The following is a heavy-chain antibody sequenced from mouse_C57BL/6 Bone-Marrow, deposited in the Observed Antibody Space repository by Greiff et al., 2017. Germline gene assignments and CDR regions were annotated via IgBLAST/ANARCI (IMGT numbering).Heavy chain of an antibody. CDR1: GYTFTSYG. D-gene: IGHD1-1*01. J-gene: IGHJ2*01. CDR2: IYPRSGNT. Sequence: QVQLQQSGAELARPGASVKLSCKASGYTFTSYGISWVKQRTGQGLEWIGEIYPRSGNTYYNEKFKGKATLTADKSSSTAYMELRSLTSEDSAVYFCASPPIYYYGSSGYWGQGTTLTVSS. CDR3: ASPPIYYYGSSGY. V-gene: IGHV1-81*01.